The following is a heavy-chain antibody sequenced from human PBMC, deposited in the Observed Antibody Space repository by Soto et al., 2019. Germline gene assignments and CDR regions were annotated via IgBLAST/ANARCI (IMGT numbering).Heavy chain of an antibody. Sequence: EVQLVESGGGLVQPGGSLRLSGLASEFTFKTYWRNWFRQAPGRGLEWWANIKEDGSEKNYVDSVKGRFTISRDNAKKSLYWQMNSLSGEDTAVHFCARDWGTPGRGSAEGYYYHYGMDFWGQGTTVTVSS. CDR2: IKEDGSEK. V-gene: IGHV3-7*05. CDR1: EFTFKTYW. D-gene: IGHD3-16*01. CDR3: ARDWGTPGRGSAEGYYYHYGMDF. J-gene: IGHJ6*02.